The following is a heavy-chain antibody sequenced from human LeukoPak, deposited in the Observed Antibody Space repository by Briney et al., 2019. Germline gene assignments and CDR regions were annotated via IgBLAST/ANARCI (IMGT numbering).Heavy chain of an antibody. V-gene: IGHV3-15*01. D-gene: IGHD3-10*01. J-gene: IGHJ4*02. CDR1: GFTFSNAW. Sequence: PGGSLRLSCAASGFTFSNAWMSWVRQAPGKGLEWVGRIKSKTDGGTTDYAAPVKGRFTISRDDSKNTLYLQMNSLKTEDTAVYYCTTLQGTMVRGVIITHFDYLGQGTLVTVSS. CDR3: TTLQGTMVRGVIITHFDY. CDR2: IKSKTDGGTT.